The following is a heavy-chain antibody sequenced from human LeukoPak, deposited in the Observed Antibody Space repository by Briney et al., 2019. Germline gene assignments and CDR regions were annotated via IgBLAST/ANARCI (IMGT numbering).Heavy chain of an antibody. V-gene: IGHV3-21*01. CDR3: ARDCYDFWSGYALYYGMDV. CDR2: ISSSSSYI. Sequence: PGGFLRLSCAASGFTFSSYSMNWVRQAPGKGLEWVSSISSSSSYIYYADSVKGRFTISRDNAKNSLYLQMNSLRAEDTAVYYCARDCYDFWSGYALYYGMDVWGQGTTVTVSS. J-gene: IGHJ6*02. CDR1: GFTFSSYS. D-gene: IGHD3-3*01.